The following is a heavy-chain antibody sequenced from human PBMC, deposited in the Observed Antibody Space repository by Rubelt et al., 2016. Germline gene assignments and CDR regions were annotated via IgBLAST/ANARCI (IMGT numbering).Heavy chain of an antibody. CDR3: ARHSAVPLAAAGHFDY. D-gene: IGHD6-13*01. CDR2: IYYTGTT. Sequence: GQLQESGPGLVKPSQTLSLTCTVSGVSMSTGGPYWSWIRQHPGKGLEWIGYIYYTGTTYYNPSLKSRVSISVDTSKNQFSLKLSSVTAADTAVYYCARHSAVPLAAAGHFDYWGQGTLVTVSS. CDR1: GVSMSTGGPY. V-gene: IGHV4-31*03. J-gene: IGHJ4*02.